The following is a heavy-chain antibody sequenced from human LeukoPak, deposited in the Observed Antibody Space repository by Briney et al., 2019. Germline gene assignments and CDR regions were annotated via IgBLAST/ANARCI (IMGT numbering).Heavy chain of an antibody. CDR1: GFTFSSYG. CDR2: ISYDGSNK. V-gene: IGHV3-30*03. Sequence: GGSLRLSCAASGFTFSSYGMHWVRQAPGKGLEWVAVISYDGSNKYYADSVKGRFTISRDNSKNTLYLQMNSLRAEDTAVYYCARDGVKEGHSGYDFDYWGQGTLVTVSS. D-gene: IGHD5-12*01. CDR3: ARDGVKEGHSGYDFDY. J-gene: IGHJ4*02.